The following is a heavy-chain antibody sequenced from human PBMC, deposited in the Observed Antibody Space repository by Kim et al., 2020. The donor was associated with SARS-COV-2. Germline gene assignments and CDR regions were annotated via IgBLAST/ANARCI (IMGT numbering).Heavy chain of an antibody. CDR1: GFTFSSYA. CDR3: AKAIAAAGFGPFDP. D-gene: IGHD6-13*01. J-gene: IGHJ5*02. V-gene: IGHV3-23*01. CDR2: IGDSGGST. Sequence: GGSLRLSCGISGFTFSSYAMSWVRQAPGKGLEWVSAIGDSGGSTYYADSVKGRFTISRDNSKNTLYLQIHSLGVEDTAVYYCAKAIAAAGFGPFDPWGQG.